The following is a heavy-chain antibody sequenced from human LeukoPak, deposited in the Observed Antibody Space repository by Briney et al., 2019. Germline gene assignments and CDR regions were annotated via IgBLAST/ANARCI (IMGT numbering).Heavy chain of an antibody. CDR1: GFTFSSYS. Sequence: PGGSLRLSCAASGFTFSSYSMNWVRQAPGKGLEWVSSISSSSSYIYYADSVKGRFTISRDNAKNSLYLQMNSLRAEDTAVYYCARGAPNYYGSGSLNWFDPWGQGTLVTVSS. J-gene: IGHJ5*02. V-gene: IGHV3-21*01. D-gene: IGHD3-10*01. CDR3: ARGAPNYYGSGSLNWFDP. CDR2: ISSSSSYI.